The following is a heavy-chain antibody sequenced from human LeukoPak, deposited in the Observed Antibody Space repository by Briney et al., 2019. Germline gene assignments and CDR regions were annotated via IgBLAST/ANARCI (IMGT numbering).Heavy chain of an antibody. CDR1: GFAFDEYA. CDR2: ISWNSGSI. J-gene: IGHJ4*02. Sequence: SLRLSCAASGFAFDEYAMHWVRQAPGEGLGWVSGISWNSGSIGYADSVKGRFTISRDNAKNSLYLQMNSLRAEDTALYYCAKPSASSWDSDYWGQGTLVTVSS. D-gene: IGHD6-13*01. CDR3: AKPSASSWDSDY. V-gene: IGHV3-9*01.